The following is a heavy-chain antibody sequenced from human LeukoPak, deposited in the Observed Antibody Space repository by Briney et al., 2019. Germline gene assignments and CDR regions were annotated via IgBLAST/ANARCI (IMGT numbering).Heavy chain of an antibody. CDR3: AGHDSRGYYIAY. Sequence: SETLSLTCAVYGGSFSGYYWSWIRQPPGKGLEWIGEINHSGSTNYNPSLKSRVTISVDTSKNQFSLKLSSVTAADTAVYFCAGHDSRGYYIAYWGQGALVTVSS. D-gene: IGHD3-22*01. CDR1: GGSFSGYY. V-gene: IGHV4-34*01. CDR2: INHSGST. J-gene: IGHJ4*02.